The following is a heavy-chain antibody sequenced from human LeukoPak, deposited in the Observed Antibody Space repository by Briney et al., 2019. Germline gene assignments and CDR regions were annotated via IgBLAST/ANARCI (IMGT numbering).Heavy chain of an antibody. CDR1: GASIRTYY. D-gene: IGHD2-15*01. CDR3: ARGGRGSGDYYYYSMDV. CDR2: IYSSGST. Sequence: SETLSLTCSVSGASIRTYYWNWLRQPAGKGLEWIGRIYSSGSTNYNPALKSRGTMSVDTSKNQFSLQLNSVTAADTAVYYCARGGRGSGDYYYYSMDVWGQGTTVTVS. J-gene: IGHJ6*02. V-gene: IGHV4-4*07.